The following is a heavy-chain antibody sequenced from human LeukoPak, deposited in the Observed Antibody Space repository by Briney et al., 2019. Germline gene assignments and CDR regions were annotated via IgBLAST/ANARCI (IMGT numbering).Heavy chain of an antibody. Sequence: KPSETLSLTCTVSGGSIISYYWSWIRQPPGRGLEWIGYIYYSGSTNYNPSLKSRVTISVDKSKNQFSLKLSSVTAADTAVYYCARGAVSYYGSGSLSYYFDYWGQGTLVTVSS. V-gene: IGHV4-59*12. CDR2: IYYSGST. J-gene: IGHJ4*02. CDR3: ARGAVSYYGSGSLSYYFDY. D-gene: IGHD3-10*01. CDR1: GGSIISYY.